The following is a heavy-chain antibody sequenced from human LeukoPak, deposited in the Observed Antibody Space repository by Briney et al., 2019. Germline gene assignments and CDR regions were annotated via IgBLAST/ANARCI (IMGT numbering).Heavy chain of an antibody. V-gene: IGHV3-11*01. CDR1: GFSFSDYY. CDR3: ARVVYCSGGSCHIFAFDV. CDR2: ISNSGETM. D-gene: IGHD2-15*01. J-gene: IGHJ3*01. Sequence: PGGSLRPSCAASGFSFSDYYMSWIRQTPGKGLEWVSYISNSGETMFYADSVKGRFTISRDNAKNSVYLQVNRLRAEDTAVYFCARVVYCSGGSCHIFAFDVWGQGTMVTVSS.